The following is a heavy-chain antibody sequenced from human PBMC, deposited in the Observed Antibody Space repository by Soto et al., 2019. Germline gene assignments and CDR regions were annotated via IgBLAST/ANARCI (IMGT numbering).Heavy chain of an antibody. D-gene: IGHD3-22*01. V-gene: IGHV4-31*03. CDR1: GGSISSGVYY. CDR2: IYYSGST. Sequence: SETLSLTCTVSGGSISSGVYYWSWIRHHPGKGLEWIGYIYYSGSTYYNPSLKSRVTISVDTSKNQFSLKLSSVTAADTAVYYCASLLYYYDSSGTYYYGMDVWGQGTTVTVSS. CDR3: ASLLYYYDSSGTYYYGMDV. J-gene: IGHJ6*02.